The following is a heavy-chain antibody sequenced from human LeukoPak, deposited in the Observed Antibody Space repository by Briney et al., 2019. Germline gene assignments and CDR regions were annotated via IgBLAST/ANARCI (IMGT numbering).Heavy chain of an antibody. Sequence: SETLSLTCTVSGGSISSYYWSWIRQPPGKGLEWIGYIYYSGSTNYNPSLKSRVTISVDTSKNQFSLKLSSVTAADTAVYYCARDGPRYSSSDRGAYFYYMDVWGKGTTVTVSS. CDR3: ARDGPRYSSSDRGAYFYYMDV. CDR2: IYYSGST. CDR1: GGSISSYY. V-gene: IGHV4-59*01. D-gene: IGHD6-6*01. J-gene: IGHJ6*03.